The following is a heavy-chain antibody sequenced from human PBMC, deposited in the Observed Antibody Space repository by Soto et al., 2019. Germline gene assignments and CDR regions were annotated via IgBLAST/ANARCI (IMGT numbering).Heavy chain of an antibody. D-gene: IGHD2-2*01. J-gene: IGHJ4*02. CDR2: IWYDGSNK. CDR1: GFTFSSYG. V-gene: IGHV3-33*01. CDR3: ARDKCCSSTSCPCYFDY. Sequence: GGSLRLSCAASGFTFSSYGMHWVRQAPGKGLEWVAVIWYDGSNKYYADSVKGRFTISRDNSKNTLYLQMNSLRAEDTAVYYCARDKCCSSTSCPCYFDYWGQGTLVTVSS.